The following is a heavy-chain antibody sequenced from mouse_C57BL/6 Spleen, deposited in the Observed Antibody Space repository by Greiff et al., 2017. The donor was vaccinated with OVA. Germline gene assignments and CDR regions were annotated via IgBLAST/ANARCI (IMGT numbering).Heavy chain of an antibody. J-gene: IGHJ3*01. Sequence: QVQLKESGPGLVQPSQSLSITCTVSGFSLTSYGVHWVRQSPGKGLEWLGVIWSGGSTDYNAAFISRLSISKDNSTCQVFFKMNSLQADDTAIYYCAGYDYSWFAYWGQGTLVTVSA. V-gene: IGHV2-2*01. CDR3: AGYDYSWFAY. CDR1: GFSLTSYG. D-gene: IGHD2-4*01. CDR2: IWSGGST.